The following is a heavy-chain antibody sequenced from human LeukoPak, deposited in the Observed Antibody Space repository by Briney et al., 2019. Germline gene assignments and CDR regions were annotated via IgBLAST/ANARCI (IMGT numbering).Heavy chain of an antibody. Sequence: PSQTLSLTCAISGDSFSSNSAAWHWLRQSPSRGLEWLGRTYYRSKWYNDYAVSVKSLITINPDTSKNQFSLQLNSVTPEDTAVYYCAREGGYGGNSIFDYWGQGTLVTVSS. CDR1: GDSFSSNSAA. J-gene: IGHJ4*02. CDR2: TYYRSKWYN. CDR3: AREGGYGGNSIFDY. V-gene: IGHV6-1*01. D-gene: IGHD4-23*01.